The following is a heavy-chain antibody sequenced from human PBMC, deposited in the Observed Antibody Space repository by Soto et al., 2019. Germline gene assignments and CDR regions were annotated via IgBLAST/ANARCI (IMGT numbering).Heavy chain of an antibody. CDR3: AKDMWGIYYDSSLDS. D-gene: IGHD3-22*01. J-gene: IGHJ5*01. CDR1: GFIFDDYT. Sequence: QSGGSLRLSCSASGFIFDDYTMNWVRQAPGKGLEWVSVISWDGGSTFYADSVKGRFTISRDNSKNSLYLQMNSLRAEDTAWYYCAKDMWGIYYDSSLDSWGQGTLVTVSS. V-gene: IGHV3-43*01. CDR2: ISWDGGST.